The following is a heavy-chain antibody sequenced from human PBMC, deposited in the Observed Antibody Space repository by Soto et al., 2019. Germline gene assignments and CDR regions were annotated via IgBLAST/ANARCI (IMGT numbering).Heavy chain of an antibody. D-gene: IGHD4-17*01. CDR2: INHSGST. V-gene: IGHV4-34*01. CDR1: GGSFRGYY. CDR3: ARGYSAVSWFDP. J-gene: IGHJ5*02. Sequence: LSLTCAVYGGSFRGYYWSWIRQPPGKGLEWIGEINHSGSTNYNPSLKSRVTISVDTSKNQFSLKLSSVTAADTAVYYCARGYSAVSWFDPWGQGTLVTVS.